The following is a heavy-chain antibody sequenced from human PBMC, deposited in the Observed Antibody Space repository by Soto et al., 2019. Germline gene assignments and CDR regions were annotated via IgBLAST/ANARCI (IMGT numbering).Heavy chain of an antibody. J-gene: IGHJ6*02. CDR3: ERDQIGDYSDSPRSHYCYGMDV. CDR1: GGTFSSYA. CDR2: IIPIFDTA. D-gene: IGHD3-22*01. Sequence: QVQLVQSGAEVKKPGSSVKVSCKASGGTFSSYAISWVRQAPGQGLEWVGGIIPIFDTANYAQKFQGRVTITAEESTRTAYMELSSLRSEDTAVYYYERDQIGDYSDSPRSHYCYGMDVWCQGSTVTV. V-gene: IGHV1-69*01.